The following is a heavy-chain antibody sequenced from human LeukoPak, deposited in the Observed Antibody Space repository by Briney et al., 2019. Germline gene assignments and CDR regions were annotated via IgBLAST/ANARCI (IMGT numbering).Heavy chain of an antibody. J-gene: IGHJ5*02. CDR3: AFLATAAGVNH. CDR1: GYTFSNYY. D-gene: IGHD6-13*01. Sequence: ASVKVSCKASGYTFSNYYMHWVRQAPGQGXEWMGWINPNSGGTNFAQKFQGRVTMTRDTSVSTAYMELTSLTSDDTAVYYCAFLATAAGVNHWGQGTLVTVSS. CDR2: INPNSGGT. V-gene: IGHV1-2*02.